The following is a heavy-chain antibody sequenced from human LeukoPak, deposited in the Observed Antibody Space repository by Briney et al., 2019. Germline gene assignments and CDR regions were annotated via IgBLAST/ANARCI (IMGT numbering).Heavy chain of an antibody. V-gene: IGHV1-46*01. J-gene: IGHJ6*02. CDR1: GYTFTSYY. Sequence: ASVKVSCKASGYTFTSYYMHWVRQAPGQGLEWMGIINPSGGSTSYAQKFQGRVTMTRDTSTSTVYMELSSLRSEDTALYYCARWAVAATPAHYGMDVWGQGTTVAVCS. D-gene: IGHD2-15*01. CDR2: INPSGGST. CDR3: ARWAVAATPAHYGMDV.